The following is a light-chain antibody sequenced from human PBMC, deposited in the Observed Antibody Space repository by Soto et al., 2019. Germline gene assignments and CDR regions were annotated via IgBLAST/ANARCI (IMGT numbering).Light chain of an antibody. J-gene: IGKJ2*01. CDR2: EAS. Sequence: AIQLTQSPSSLAASTGDRVTITSRASQGIASGLAWYQQKPGKAPKLLIQEASSLESGVPSRFSGSGSGTDFTLTISSLQPEDFASYHCQQVNSYPFTFGGGTKLEI. V-gene: IGKV1-13*02. CDR1: QGIASG. CDR3: QQVNSYPFT.